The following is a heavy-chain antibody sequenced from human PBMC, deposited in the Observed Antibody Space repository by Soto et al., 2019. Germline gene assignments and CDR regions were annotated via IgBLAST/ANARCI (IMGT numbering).Heavy chain of an antibody. D-gene: IGHD6-19*01. CDR3: ARVSIAVAGIAYYFDY. V-gene: IGHV3-30-3*01. CDR1: GFSFSSCA. Sequence: QVQLVESGGGVVQPGRSLRLSCAASGFSFSSCAMHWVRQAPGKGLEWVAVVSHDGSNKYYADSVKGRVTISRDNCINTVYLQMNSLRAEDTAVYYCARVSIAVAGIAYYFDYWGQGTLVTVSS. CDR2: VSHDGSNK. J-gene: IGHJ4*02.